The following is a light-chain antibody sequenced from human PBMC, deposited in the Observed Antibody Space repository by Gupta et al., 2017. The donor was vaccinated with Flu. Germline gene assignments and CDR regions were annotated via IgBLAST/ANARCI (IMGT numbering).Light chain of an antibody. Sequence: QSALTQPASVSVSPGQPIPISCPRTTSDVGADGRVSWCQPHPGKAPKLLTYEVTNRPSGVSDRFSGSKSGNTASLTISELQAEDDADYYCTSFTSSSTWVFGGGTKLTVL. CDR3: TSFTSSSTWV. CDR2: EVT. CDR1: TSDVGADGR. V-gene: IGLV2-14*01. J-gene: IGLJ3*02.